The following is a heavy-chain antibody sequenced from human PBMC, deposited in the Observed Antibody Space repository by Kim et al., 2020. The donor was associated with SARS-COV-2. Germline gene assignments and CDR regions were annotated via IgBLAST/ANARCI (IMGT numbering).Heavy chain of an antibody. J-gene: IGHJ4*02. Sequence: NHDGSGTRYADAVKGRFPISRDNAKNTLYLQMTRQRADDTAVYYCGSVFEYWGQGILVTVSS. CDR2: NHDGSGT. CDR3: GSVFEY. V-gene: IGHV3-74*01.